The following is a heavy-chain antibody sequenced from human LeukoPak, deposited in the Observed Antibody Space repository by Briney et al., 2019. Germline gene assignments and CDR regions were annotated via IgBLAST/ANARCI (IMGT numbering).Heavy chain of an antibody. D-gene: IGHD6-19*01. J-gene: IGHJ5*02. CDR2: ISAYNGNT. CDR1: GYTFTSYG. CDR3: ARDLKQWLVQFANWFDP. V-gene: IGHV1-18*01. Sequence: ASVKVSCKASGYTFTSYGISWVRQAPGQGLEWMGWISAYNGNTNYAQKLQGRVTMTTDTFTSTAYMELRSLRSDDTAVYYCARDLKQWLVQFANWFDPWGQGTLVTVSS.